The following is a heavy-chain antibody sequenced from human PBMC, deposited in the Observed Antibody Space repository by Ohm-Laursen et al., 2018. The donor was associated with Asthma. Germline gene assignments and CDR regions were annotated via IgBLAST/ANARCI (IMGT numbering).Heavy chain of an antibody. CDR3: ARGGNVVAATGDAFDI. Sequence: SLRLSCSASGFTFSSYDMHWVRQATGKGLEWVSAIGTAGDTYYPGSVKGRFTISGENAKNSLYLQMNSLRAGDTAVYYCARGGNVVAATGDAFDIWGQGTMVTVSS. CDR1: GFTFSSYD. CDR2: IGTAGDT. V-gene: IGHV3-13*01. J-gene: IGHJ3*02. D-gene: IGHD2-15*01.